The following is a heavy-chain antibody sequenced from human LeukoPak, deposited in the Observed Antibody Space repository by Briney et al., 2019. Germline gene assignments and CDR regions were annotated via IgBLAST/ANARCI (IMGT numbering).Heavy chain of an antibody. D-gene: IGHD6-13*01. CDR2: IYYSGST. V-gene: IGHV4-39*01. CDR1: GGSISSSSYY. J-gene: IGHJ4*02. CDR3: ARSGAAGYVQPFDY. Sequence: PSETLSLTCTVSGGSISSSSYYWGWIRQPPGKGLEWIGSIYYSGSTYYNPSLKSRVTISVDTSKNQFSLKLSSVTAADTAVYYCARSGAAGYVQPFDYWGQGTLVTVSS.